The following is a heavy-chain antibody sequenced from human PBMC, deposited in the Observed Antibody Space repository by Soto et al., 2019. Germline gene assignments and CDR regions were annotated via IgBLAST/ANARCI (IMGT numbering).Heavy chain of an antibody. CDR1: GFSFDENA. CDR3: GHGIGSSGARGAFDF. D-gene: IGHD2-15*01. J-gene: IGHJ3*01. Sequence: EVQVVESGGGLVQPGRSLRLSCATSGFSFDENAMHWVRQAPGKGLEWVSGISWDGGSIGYADSVKGRFTISRDNAKSSLYLQINSLRTEDTALYYCGHGIGSSGARGAFDFGGQGTRFPVS. CDR2: ISWDGGSI. V-gene: IGHV3-9*01.